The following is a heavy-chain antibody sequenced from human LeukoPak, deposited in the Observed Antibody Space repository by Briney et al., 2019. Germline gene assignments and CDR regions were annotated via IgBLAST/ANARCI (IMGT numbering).Heavy chain of an antibody. CDR2: FYYSGST. D-gene: IGHD1-26*01. CDR1: GGSISSGTYY. V-gene: IGHV4-39*07. Sequence: SETLSLTCTVSGGSISSGTYYWGWIRQPPGKGLEWIGSFYYSGSTYYNPSLKSRVSMSVDTSKNQFSLNLTSVTAADTAVYYCARDTVGATFPGAFDIWGQGTMVTVSS. J-gene: IGHJ3*02. CDR3: ARDTVGATFPGAFDI.